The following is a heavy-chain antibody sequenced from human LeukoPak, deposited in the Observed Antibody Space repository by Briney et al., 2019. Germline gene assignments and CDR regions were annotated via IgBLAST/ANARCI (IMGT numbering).Heavy chain of an antibody. D-gene: IGHD4-17*01. V-gene: IGHV1-2*02. CDR3: ARASGSGDYSAFDM. J-gene: IGHJ3*02. Sequence: ASVRVSCKASGYTFTGYHIQWVRQTPGQGLEWMGWINPNIGGTNYAQKFQGRITMTRDTSSSTVYMDLSSLTSDDTAVYFCARASGSGDYSAFDMWGQGTMVTVSS. CDR2: INPNIGGT. CDR1: GYTFTGYH.